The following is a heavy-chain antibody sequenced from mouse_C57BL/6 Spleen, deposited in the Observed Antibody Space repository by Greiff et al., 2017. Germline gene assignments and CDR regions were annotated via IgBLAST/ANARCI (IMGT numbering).Heavy chain of an antibody. J-gene: IGHJ2*01. Sequence: VQLKESGPELVQPGASVKISCKASGYSFTGYYMNWVKQSPEKSLEWIGEINPSTGGTTYNQKFKAKATLTVDKSSSTAYMQLKSLTSEDSAVYYCARSPSTMVTYFDYWGQGTTLTVSS. D-gene: IGHD2-2*01. CDR2: INPSTGGT. CDR1: GYSFTGYY. CDR3: ARSPSTMVTYFDY. V-gene: IGHV1-42*01.